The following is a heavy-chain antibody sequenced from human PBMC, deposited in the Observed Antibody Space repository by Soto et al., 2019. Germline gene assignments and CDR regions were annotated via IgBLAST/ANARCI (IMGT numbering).Heavy chain of an antibody. Sequence: ASVKVSCKASGYTFTSYDINWVRQATGQGLEWMGRMNPNSGSTGYAQKFQGRVTMTRNTSISTVYMELSSLRSEDTAIYYCSRGGHITVVTARFDFWGQGTLVTVSS. CDR1: GYTFTSYD. V-gene: IGHV1-8*01. CDR3: SRGGHITVVTARFDF. CDR2: MNPNSGST. J-gene: IGHJ4*02. D-gene: IGHD2-21*02.